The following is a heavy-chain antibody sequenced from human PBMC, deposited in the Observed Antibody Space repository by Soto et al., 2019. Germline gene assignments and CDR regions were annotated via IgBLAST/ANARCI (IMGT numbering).Heavy chain of an antibody. CDR3: AKDSCSGGSCYLGLFNWFDP. J-gene: IGHJ5*02. Sequence: EVQLVESGGGLVQPSRSLRLSCAASGFTFDDYAMHWVRQAPGKGLEWVSGISWNSGSIGYADSVKGRFTISRDNAKNSLYLQMNSLRAEDTALYYCAKDSCSGGSCYLGLFNWFDPWGQGTLVTVSS. D-gene: IGHD2-15*01. CDR1: GFTFDDYA. CDR2: ISWNSGSI. V-gene: IGHV3-9*01.